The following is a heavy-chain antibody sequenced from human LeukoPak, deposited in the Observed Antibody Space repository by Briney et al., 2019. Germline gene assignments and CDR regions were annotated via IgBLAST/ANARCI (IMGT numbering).Heavy chain of an antibody. J-gene: IGHJ5*02. CDR3: ARSRQPYYYGSGGSWFDP. CDR1: GFTFSTYW. D-gene: IGHD3-10*01. Sequence: GGSLRLSCAASGFTFSTYWMHWVRQAPGQGLVWFSHINSDGSSTTYADSVKGRFTISRDNAKNTLYLQMNSLRAEDTAVYYCARSRQPYYYGSGGSWFDPWGQGTLVTVSS. V-gene: IGHV3-74*01. CDR2: INSDGSST.